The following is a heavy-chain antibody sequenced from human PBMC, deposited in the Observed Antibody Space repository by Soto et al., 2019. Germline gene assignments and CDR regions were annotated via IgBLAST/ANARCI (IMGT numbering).Heavy chain of an antibody. Sequence: QVQLQESGPGLVKPSQTLSLTCTVSGGSISSGDYYWSWIRQPPGKGLEWIGYIYYSGSTYYNPSPKSRVTISVDTSKNQFSLKLSSVTAADTAVYYCARQIAVAIPPYYYGMDVWGQGTTVTVSS. V-gene: IGHV4-30-4*01. J-gene: IGHJ6*02. CDR2: IYYSGST. CDR1: GGSISSGDYY. CDR3: ARQIAVAIPPYYYGMDV. D-gene: IGHD6-19*01.